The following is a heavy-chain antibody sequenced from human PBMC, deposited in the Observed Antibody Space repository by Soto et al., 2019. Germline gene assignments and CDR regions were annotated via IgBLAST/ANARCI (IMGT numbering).Heavy chain of an antibody. D-gene: IGHD3-10*01. Sequence: PGGSLRLSCTASGFTFGDYAMSWFRQAPGKGPEWVGFIRSKAYGGTTEYAASVKGRFTISRDDSKSIAYLQMNSLKTEDTAVYYCTRVGLLWFGEGSLDYFDYWGQGTLVTVSS. V-gene: IGHV3-49*03. CDR3: TRVGLLWFGEGSLDYFDY. CDR1: GFTFGDYA. CDR2: IRSKAYGGTT. J-gene: IGHJ4*02.